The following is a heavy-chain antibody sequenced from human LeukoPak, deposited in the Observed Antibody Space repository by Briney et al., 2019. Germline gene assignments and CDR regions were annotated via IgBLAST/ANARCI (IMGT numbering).Heavy chain of an antibody. Sequence: GGSLRLSCAASGFTFSSYGMHWVRPAPGKGLEWVAVISYDGSNNYYADSVKGRFSISRDNSRNTLYLQMNGLRAEDTAVYYCAKGFTGMDFWGQGSLVTVSS. CDR2: ISYDGSNN. CDR3: AKGFTGMDF. V-gene: IGHV3-30*18. D-gene: IGHD3-16*01. J-gene: IGHJ4*02. CDR1: GFTFSSYG.